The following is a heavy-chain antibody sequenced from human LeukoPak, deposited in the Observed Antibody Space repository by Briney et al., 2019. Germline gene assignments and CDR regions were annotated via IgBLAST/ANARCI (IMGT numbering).Heavy chain of an antibody. Sequence: PSETLSVTCTVSGGSISSGSYYWSWLRQPAGRGVEWIGRIYSSGSTNYNPSLKSRVTISVATSKNHFSLKLSSVTAADTAVYYCARDYGRELLRAYYYYYMDVWGKGTTVTVSS. D-gene: IGHD1-26*01. CDR2: IYSSGST. CDR1: GGSISSGSYY. CDR3: ARDYGRELLRAYYYYYMDV. V-gene: IGHV4-61*02. J-gene: IGHJ6*03.